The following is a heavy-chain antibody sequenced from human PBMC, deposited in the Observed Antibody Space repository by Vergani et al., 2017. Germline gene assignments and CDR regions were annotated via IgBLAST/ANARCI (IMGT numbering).Heavy chain of an antibody. V-gene: IGHV3-21*01. CDR2: ISSSSSYI. J-gene: IGHJ3*02. CDR3: ARDTFPGTKGDAFNI. Sequence: EVQLVESGGGLVKPGGSLRLSCAASGFTFSSYSMNWVRQAPGKGLEWVSSISSSSSYIYYADSVKGRFTISRDNAKNSRYLQMNSLRAEDTAVYYCARDTFPGTKGDAFNIWAKGQWSPSLQ. CDR1: GFTFSSYS. D-gene: IGHD1-7*01.